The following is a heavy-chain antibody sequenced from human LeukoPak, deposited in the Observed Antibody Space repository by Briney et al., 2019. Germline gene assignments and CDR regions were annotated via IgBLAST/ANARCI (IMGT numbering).Heavy chain of an antibody. CDR3: AKDSAAPISITMVRGRWYFDY. CDR1: GFTFSSYE. V-gene: IGHV3-48*03. Sequence: GGSLRLSCAASGFTFSSYEMNWVRQAPGKGLEWVSYISSSGSTIYYADSVKGRFTISRDNAKNSLYLQMNSLRAEDTAVYYCAKDSAAPISITMVRGRWYFDYWGQGTLVTVSS. J-gene: IGHJ4*02. CDR2: ISSSGSTI. D-gene: IGHD3-10*01.